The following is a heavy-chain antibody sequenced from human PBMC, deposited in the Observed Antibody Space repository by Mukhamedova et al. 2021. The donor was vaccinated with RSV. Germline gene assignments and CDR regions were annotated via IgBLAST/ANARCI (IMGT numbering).Heavy chain of an antibody. V-gene: IGHV3-33*01. D-gene: IGHD1-26*01. J-gene: IGHJ2*01. CDR1: GFTFSRYG. CDR3: VRDGIQNSGFD. Sequence: AASGFTFSRYGMHWVRQAPGKGLEWVAVIWHDGNQKYYAVSVKGRFTISRDNSKDTVFLQMSSLRAEDTALYYCVRDGIQNSGFD. CDR2: IWHDGNQK.